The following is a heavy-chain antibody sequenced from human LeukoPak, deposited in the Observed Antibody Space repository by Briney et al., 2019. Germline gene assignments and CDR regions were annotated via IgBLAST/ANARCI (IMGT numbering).Heavy chain of an antibody. Sequence: GRSLRLSCAASGSTFSSYAMHWVRQAPGKGLEWVAVISYDGSNKYYADSVKGRFTISRDNSKNTLYLQMNSLRAEDTAVYYCARDLTGGYSYGYWGQGTLVTVSS. CDR2: ISYDGSNK. CDR3: ARDLTGGYSYGY. J-gene: IGHJ4*02. V-gene: IGHV3-30*04. D-gene: IGHD5-18*01. CDR1: GSTFSSYA.